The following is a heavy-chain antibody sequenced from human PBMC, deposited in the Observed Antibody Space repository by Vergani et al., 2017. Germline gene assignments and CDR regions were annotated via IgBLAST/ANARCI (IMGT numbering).Heavy chain of an antibody. Sequence: QVQLQESGPGLVRPSETLSLTCTVSGGPLRGYYWNWIRQTPGEGLEWIRYVEDNGYFNYNPSLKTRVSMSSDTANNQFSLMLYSVTVADTAVYYRARSIVSRNPPYCIDNWGQGTLVTVSS. CDR3: ARSIVSRNPPYCIDN. CDR1: GGPLRGYY. CDR2: VEDNGYF. V-gene: IGHV4-59*01. D-gene: IGHD1-14*01. J-gene: IGHJ4*02.